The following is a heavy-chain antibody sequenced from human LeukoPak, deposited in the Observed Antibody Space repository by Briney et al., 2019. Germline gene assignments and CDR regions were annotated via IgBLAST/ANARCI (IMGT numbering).Heavy chain of an antibody. Sequence: QPGGSLRLSCAASGFLFSSYAMNWVRQAPGKGLDWVSTISGGDTSTFYADSVKGRFTISRANSKNTLFLQMSRLRADDTAVYYCAARVLSSTWLLEPIDYWGQGTLVTVSS. D-gene: IGHD6-13*01. CDR2: ISGGDTST. CDR3: AARVLSSTWLLEPIDY. CDR1: GFLFSSYA. V-gene: IGHV3-23*01. J-gene: IGHJ4*02.